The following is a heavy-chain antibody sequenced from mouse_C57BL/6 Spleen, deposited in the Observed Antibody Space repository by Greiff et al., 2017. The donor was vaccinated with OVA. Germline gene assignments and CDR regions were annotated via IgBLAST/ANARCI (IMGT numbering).Heavy chain of an antibody. V-gene: IGHV1-26*01. Sequence: EVQLQQSGPELVKPGASVKISCKASGYTFTDYYMNWVKQSHGKSLEWIGDINPNNGGTSYNQKFKGKATLTVDKSSSTAYMELRSLTSEDSAVYYCARGGLGPFAYWGQGTLVTVSA. CDR2: INPNNGGT. CDR3: ARGGLGPFAY. D-gene: IGHD3-3*01. CDR1: GYTFTDYY. J-gene: IGHJ3*01.